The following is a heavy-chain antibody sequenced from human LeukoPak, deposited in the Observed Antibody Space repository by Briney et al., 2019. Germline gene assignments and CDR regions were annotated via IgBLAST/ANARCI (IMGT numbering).Heavy chain of an antibody. Sequence: SETLSLTCTVSGGFISNHYWSWIRQPPGKGLEWIGNFHYSGSINYNPALKSRVTISVDTSKNQFSLKLSSVTAADTAVYYCARGDIVVVPAAIQSAFDIWGQGTMVTVSS. V-gene: IGHV4-59*11. CDR2: FHYSGSI. CDR3: ARGDIVVVPAAIQSAFDI. CDR1: GGFISNHY. J-gene: IGHJ3*02. D-gene: IGHD2-2*01.